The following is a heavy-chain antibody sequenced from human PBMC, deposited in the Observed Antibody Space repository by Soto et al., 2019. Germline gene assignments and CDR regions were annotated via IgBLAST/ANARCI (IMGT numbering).Heavy chain of an antibody. CDR3: AKVGVTMVRGVIPFFDY. V-gene: IGHV3-23*01. CDR2: ISGSGGST. Sequence: PGGSLRLSCAASGFTFSSYAMSWVRQAPGKGLEWVSAISGSGGSTYYADSVKGRFTISRDNSKNTLYLQMNSLRAEDTAVYYCAKVGVTMVRGVIPFFDYWGQGTLLTVSS. J-gene: IGHJ4*02. CDR1: GFTFSSYA. D-gene: IGHD3-10*01.